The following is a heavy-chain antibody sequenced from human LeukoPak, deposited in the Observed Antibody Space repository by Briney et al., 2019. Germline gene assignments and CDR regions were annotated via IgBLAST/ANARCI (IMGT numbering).Heavy chain of an antibody. J-gene: IGHJ6*02. CDR2: MNPNSGNT. V-gene: IGHV1-8*01. Sequence: ASVKVSCKASGYTFTSYDINWVRQATGQGLEWMGWMNPNSGNTGYAQKFQGRVTTTRNTSISTAYMELSSLRSEDTAVYYCARGFKYYDFWSGYYNPYYYYGMDVWGQGTTVTVSS. CDR3: ARGFKYYDFWSGYYNPYYYYGMDV. CDR1: GYTFTSYD. D-gene: IGHD3-3*01.